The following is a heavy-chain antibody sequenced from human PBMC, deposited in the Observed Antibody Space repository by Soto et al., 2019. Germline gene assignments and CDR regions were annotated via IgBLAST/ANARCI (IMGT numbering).Heavy chain of an antibody. CDR2: ISYDGSNK. D-gene: IGHD5-12*01. CDR3: ASAVEGYKTHDY. V-gene: IGHV3-30-3*01. Sequence: QVQLVESGGGVVQPGRSLRLSCAASGFTFSSYAMHWVRQAPGKGLEWVAVISYDGSNKYYADSVKGRFTISRDNSKNSLYLQMNRLRAEDTAVYYCASAVEGYKTHDYWGQGTLVTVSS. J-gene: IGHJ4*02. CDR1: GFTFSSYA.